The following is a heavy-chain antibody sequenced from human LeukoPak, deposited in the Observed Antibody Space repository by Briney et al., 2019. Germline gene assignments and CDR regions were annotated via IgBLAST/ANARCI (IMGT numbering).Heavy chain of an antibody. CDR2: IYYSGST. Sequence: PSETLSLTCTVSGGSISSYYWSWIRQPPGKGLEWIGYIYYSGSTNYNPSLKSRVTISVDTSKNQLSLKLSSVTAADTAVYYCARDIILGAFDIWGQGTMVTVSS. J-gene: IGHJ3*02. D-gene: IGHD2/OR15-2a*01. V-gene: IGHV4-59*01. CDR3: ARDIILGAFDI. CDR1: GGSISSYY.